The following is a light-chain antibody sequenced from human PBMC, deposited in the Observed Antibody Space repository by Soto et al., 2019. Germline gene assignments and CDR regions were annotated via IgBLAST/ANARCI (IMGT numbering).Light chain of an antibody. J-gene: IGLJ2*01. CDR3: SSYTNNYTLV. Sequence: QSVLTQPASVSGSPGQSITLSCTGTSSDVGGYKFVSWHQQHPGKAPRLIIYDVTNRPSGVSSRFSGSKSGNTASLTISGLQAEDEADYCCSSYTNNYTLVFGGGTKVTVL. V-gene: IGLV2-14*03. CDR2: DVT. CDR1: SSDVGGYKF.